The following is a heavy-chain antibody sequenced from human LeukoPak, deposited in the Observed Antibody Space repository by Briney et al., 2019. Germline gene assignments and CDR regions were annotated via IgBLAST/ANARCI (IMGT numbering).Heavy chain of an antibody. J-gene: IGHJ4*02. Sequence: ASVKVSCKASGGTFSSYAISWVRQAPGQGLEWMGVIIPIFGTANYAQKFQGRVTITTDESTSTAYMELSSLRSEDTAVYYCARLITSSIDYYDSSCYYHHYFDYWGQGTLVTVSS. CDR1: GGTFSSYA. D-gene: IGHD3-22*01. CDR2: IIPIFGTA. V-gene: IGHV1-69*05. CDR3: ARLITSSIDYYDSSCYYHHYFDY.